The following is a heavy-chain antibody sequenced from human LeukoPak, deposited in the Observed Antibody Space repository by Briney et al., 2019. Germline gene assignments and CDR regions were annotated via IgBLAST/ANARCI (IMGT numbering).Heavy chain of an antibody. Sequence: GGSLRLFCAASGFTFSTYSMRWVRQAPGKGLEWVSSITRSSIYKYYADSVKGRFTISRDNAKNSLYLQMNSLRAEDTAVYYCARVRYDGSGYYSISDYWGQGTLVTVSS. CDR2: ITRSSIYK. V-gene: IGHV3-21*01. D-gene: IGHD3-22*01. CDR1: GFTFSTYS. J-gene: IGHJ4*02. CDR3: ARVRYDGSGYYSISDY.